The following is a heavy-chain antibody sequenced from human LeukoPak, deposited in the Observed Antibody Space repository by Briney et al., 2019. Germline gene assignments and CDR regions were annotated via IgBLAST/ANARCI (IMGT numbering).Heavy chain of an antibody. V-gene: IGHV1-69*04. CDR1: GGTFSSYA. J-gene: IGHJ3*02. CDR2: IIPILGIA. Sequence: SVKVSCKASGGTFSSYAISWVRQAPGQGLEWMGRIIPILGIANYAQKFQGRVTITADKSTSTAYMELSSLRSEDTAVYYCARGGRDGYNLQTAAFDIWGQGTMVTVSS. D-gene: IGHD5-24*01. CDR3: ARGGRDGYNLQTAAFDI.